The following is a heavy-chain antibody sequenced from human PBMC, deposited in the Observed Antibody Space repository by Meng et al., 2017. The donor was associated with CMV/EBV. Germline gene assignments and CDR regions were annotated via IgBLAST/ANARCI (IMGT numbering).Heavy chain of an antibody. Sequence: ASVQVSCKASGYTFTSYYMHWVRQAPGQGLEWMVIINPSGGSTSYAQKFQGRVTMTRDTSTSTVYMELSSLRSEDTAVYYCARDSITRPWDYYYGMDVWGQGTTVTVSS. CDR2: INPSGGST. V-gene: IGHV1-46*01. J-gene: IGHJ6*02. D-gene: IGHD3-16*01. CDR3: ARDSITRPWDYYYGMDV. CDR1: GYTFTSYY.